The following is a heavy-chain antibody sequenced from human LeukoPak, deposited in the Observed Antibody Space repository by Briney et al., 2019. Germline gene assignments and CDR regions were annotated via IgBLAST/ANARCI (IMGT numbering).Heavy chain of an antibody. J-gene: IGHJ4*02. D-gene: IGHD2-8*01. CDR2: VYHTGTS. Sequence: SETLSLTCSVSGASINDYYWTWIRQPPGKGLEWIGYVYHTGTSGYHPSLKSRVAMSLDTSKNQVSLKPSSVTAADTAVYFCTRVVNGGHFDYWGQGTLVTVSS. CDR3: TRVVNGGHFDY. V-gene: IGHV4-59*01. CDR1: GASINDYY.